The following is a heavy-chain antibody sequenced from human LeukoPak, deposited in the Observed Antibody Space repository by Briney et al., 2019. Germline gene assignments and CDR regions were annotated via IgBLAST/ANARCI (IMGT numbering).Heavy chain of an antibody. CDR1: GYTFTSYY. Sequence: ASVKVSCKASGYTFTSYYMHWVRQAPGQGLEWMGIINPSGGSTSYAQKFQGRVTMTRDMSTSTVYMELSSLRSEDTAVYYCACQIEVGATHRGYHYYMDVWGKGSTVTVSS. CDR3: ACQIEVGATHRGYHYYMDV. J-gene: IGHJ6*03. D-gene: IGHD1-26*01. CDR2: INPSGGST. V-gene: IGHV1-46*01.